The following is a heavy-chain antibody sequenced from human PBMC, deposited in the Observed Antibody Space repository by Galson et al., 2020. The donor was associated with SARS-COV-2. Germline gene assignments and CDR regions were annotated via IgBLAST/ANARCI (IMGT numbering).Heavy chain of an antibody. CDR2: IYYSGST. CDR1: GDSISSHY. D-gene: IGHD1-26*01. CDR3: ARLPYGRTYYFDP. J-gene: IGHJ5*02. V-gene: IGHV4-59*11. Sequence: SETLSLTCSVSGDSISSHYWSWIRQPPGKGLEWIGYIYYSGSTNYKSSLKSRVTISIDTSKSQFFLKLASVTAADTAVYDCARLPYGRTYYFDPWGQGTLFTVSS.